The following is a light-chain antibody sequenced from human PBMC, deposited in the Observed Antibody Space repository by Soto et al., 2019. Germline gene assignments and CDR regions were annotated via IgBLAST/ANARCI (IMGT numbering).Light chain of an antibody. Sequence: STLSGSVGDRVTITCRASQTISSWLAWYQQKPGKVPKLLIYAASTLHSGVPSRFSGSGSGTDFTLTISSLQSEDVATYYCQKYNSPPWTFGQGTKVDIK. CDR3: QKYNSPPWT. CDR1: QTISSW. J-gene: IGKJ1*01. CDR2: AAS. V-gene: IGKV1-27*01.